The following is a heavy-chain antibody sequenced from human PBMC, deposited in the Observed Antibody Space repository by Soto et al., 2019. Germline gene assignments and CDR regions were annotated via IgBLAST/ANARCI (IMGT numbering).Heavy chain of an antibody. J-gene: IGHJ5*02. CDR3: ARTGFGELFPNWFDP. CDR2: ISSSSSYT. D-gene: IGHD3-10*01. V-gene: IGHV3-11*06. Sequence: GGSLRLSGAASGFTFSDYYMSWIRQAPWKGLEWVSYISSSSSYTNYADSVKGRFTISRDNAKNSLYLQMNSLRAEDTAVYYCARTGFGELFPNWFDPWGQGALPNGS. CDR1: GFTFSDYY.